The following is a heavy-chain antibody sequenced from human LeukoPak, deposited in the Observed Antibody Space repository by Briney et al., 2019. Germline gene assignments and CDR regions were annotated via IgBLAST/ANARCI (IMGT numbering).Heavy chain of an antibody. CDR2: INPNSGGT. V-gene: IGHV1-2*02. J-gene: IGHJ6*02. Sequence: ASVKVSCKASGYTFIDYYMHWVRQAPGQGLEWMGWINPNSGGTNYAQKFQGRVTMTRDTSISTAYMELSRLRSDDTAVYYCARDRNFYYMVDVLGQGTTVTVSS. D-gene: IGHD2/OR15-2a*01. CDR3: ARDRNFYYMVDV. CDR1: GYTFIDYY.